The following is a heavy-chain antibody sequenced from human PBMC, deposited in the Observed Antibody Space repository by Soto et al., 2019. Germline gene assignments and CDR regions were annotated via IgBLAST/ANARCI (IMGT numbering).Heavy chain of an antibody. CDR3: TIVRVADSALDH. CDR1: GFIFSNNG. D-gene: IGHD3-10*02. CDR2: MSYDGSDT. V-gene: IGHV3-30*02. J-gene: IGHJ4*02. Sequence: PGGSLRLSCLGSGFIFSNNGRHWVRQTPGKGLEWVAFMSYDGSDTFYADSVKGRFTISRDNSKNTLFLHMSNLRAEDTAMYYCTIVRVADSALDHWGQGTLVTVSS.